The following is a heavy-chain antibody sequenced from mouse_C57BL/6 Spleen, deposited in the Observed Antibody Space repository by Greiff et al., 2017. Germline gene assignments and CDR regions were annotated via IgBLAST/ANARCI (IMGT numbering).Heavy chain of an antibody. Sequence: EVKLVESGGGLVKPGGSLKLSCAASGFTFSDYGMHWVRQAPEKGLEWVAYISSGSSTIYYADTVKGRFTISRDNAKNTLFLQMTSLRSEDTAMYYCAGRQYFDYWGQGTTLTVSS. CDR2: ISSGSSTI. CDR1: GFTFSDYG. V-gene: IGHV5-17*01. CDR3: AGRQYFDY. D-gene: IGHD1-2*01. J-gene: IGHJ2*01.